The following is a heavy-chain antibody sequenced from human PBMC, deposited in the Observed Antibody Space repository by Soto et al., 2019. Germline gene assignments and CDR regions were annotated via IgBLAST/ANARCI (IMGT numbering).Heavy chain of an antibody. CDR2: IYPGDSDT. CDR3: ARLTTVTTRKYFDY. V-gene: IGHV5-51*01. Sequence: DSLKMSCKGSGYSFPSFWMGWVRQMPGKGLEWMGIIYPGDSDTRYSPSFQGQVTISADKSISTAYLQWSSLKASDTAMYYCARLTTVTTRKYFDYWGQGTLVTVSS. CDR1: GYSFPSFW. J-gene: IGHJ4*02. D-gene: IGHD4-17*01.